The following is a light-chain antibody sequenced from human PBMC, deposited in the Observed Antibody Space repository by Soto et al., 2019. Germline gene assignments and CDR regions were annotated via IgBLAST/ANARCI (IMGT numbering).Light chain of an antibody. CDR3: SSYTTSTTGV. J-gene: IGLJ3*02. Sequence: QSALTQPASVSGCPGQSITISCTGTSSDVGAYNYVSWFQQHPGKAPRLIIYDVSNRPSGVSNRFSGSKSGNTASLTISGLQAEDEADYYCSSYTTSTTGVFGGGTKLTVL. CDR1: SSDVGAYNY. CDR2: DVS. V-gene: IGLV2-14*01.